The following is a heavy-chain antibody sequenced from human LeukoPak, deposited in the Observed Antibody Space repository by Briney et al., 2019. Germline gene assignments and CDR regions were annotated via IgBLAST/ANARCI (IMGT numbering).Heavy chain of an antibody. V-gene: IGHV3-23*01. J-gene: IGHJ3*01. Sequence: GGSLRLSCAASGFTFSDSAMSWVRQAPGKGLEWVSLISFSGANTYYADSVKGRFTISRDNSKDTLYLLMNSLRAEDTAIHYCARDIQLSTWGLGTMVTVSS. CDR2: ISFSGANT. D-gene: IGHD5-24*01. CDR3: ARDIQLST. CDR1: GFTFSDSA.